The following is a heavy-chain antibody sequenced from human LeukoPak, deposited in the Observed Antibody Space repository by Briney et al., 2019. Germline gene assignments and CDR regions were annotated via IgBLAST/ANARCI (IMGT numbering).Heavy chain of an antibody. J-gene: IGHJ4*02. CDR3: AKDVTVAGFDY. Sequence: GGSLRLSCAASGFNFRIFGMNWVRQAPGKGLEWISSVSSGGDFRYCADSVRGRFTISRDNANNSLYLQMNSLRFDDTAVYYCAKDVTVAGFDYWGQGALVTVSS. D-gene: IGHD6-19*01. V-gene: IGHV3-21*01. CDR2: VSSGGDFR. CDR1: GFNFRIFG.